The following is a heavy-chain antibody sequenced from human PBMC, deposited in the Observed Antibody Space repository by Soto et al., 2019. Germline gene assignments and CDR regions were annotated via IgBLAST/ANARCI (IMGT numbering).Heavy chain of an antibody. CDR3: ARELLVGATRSDYYYGMDV. CDR1: GGTFSSYA. Sequence: QVQLVQSGAEVKKPGSSVKVSCKASGGTFSSYAISWVRQAPGQGLEWMGGIIPIVGTANYAQKFQGRVTITADESTSTAYMELSSLRSEDTAVYYCARELLVGATRSDYYYGMDVWGQGTTVTVSS. J-gene: IGHJ6*02. CDR2: IIPIVGTA. D-gene: IGHD1-26*01. V-gene: IGHV1-69*12.